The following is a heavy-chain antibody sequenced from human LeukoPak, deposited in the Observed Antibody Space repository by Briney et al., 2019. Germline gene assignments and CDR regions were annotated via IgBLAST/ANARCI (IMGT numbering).Heavy chain of an antibody. CDR3: ARSIVATISFDP. CDR2: IIPILGIA. J-gene: IGHJ5*02. Sequence: ASVKVSCKASGGTFSSYAIGWVRQAPGQGLEWMGRIIPILGIANYAQKFQGRVTITADKSTSTAYMELSSLRSEDTAVYYCARSIVATISFDPWGQGTLVTVSS. V-gene: IGHV1-69*04. D-gene: IGHD5-12*01. CDR1: GGTFSSYA.